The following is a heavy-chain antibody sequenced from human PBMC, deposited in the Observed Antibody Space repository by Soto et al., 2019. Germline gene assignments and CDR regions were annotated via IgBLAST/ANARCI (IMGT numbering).Heavy chain of an antibody. CDR1: GHSVTSHY. CDR2: MHYTGFS. J-gene: IGHJ6*02. Sequence: SDTLSLTCSFSGHSVTSHYLTLIRQSPEKGLEWIGYMHYTGFSHYNPSLKSRLTISVAESKNLFTLQLTSLTVEDTAVYYCARDGARAVTTVASYGMDVWGQGTTVTVSS. V-gene: IGHV4-59*02. D-gene: IGHD4-4*01. CDR3: ARDGARAVTTVASYGMDV.